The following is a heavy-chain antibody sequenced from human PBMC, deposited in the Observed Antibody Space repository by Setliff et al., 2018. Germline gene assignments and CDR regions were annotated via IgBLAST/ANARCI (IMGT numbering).Heavy chain of an antibody. CDR3: ARSQWGGESYYFDY. V-gene: IGHV4-4*07. Sequence: SETLSLTCTVSGGSISTYYWSWIRQSAGKGLEWIGRVSSSGSTNYNLSLKSRVTMSLDTSNNQVSLKLTSVTAADTAVYYCARSQWGGESYYFDYWGQGTLVTVSS. CDR1: GGSISTYY. D-gene: IGHD2-15*01. CDR2: VSSSGST. J-gene: IGHJ4*02.